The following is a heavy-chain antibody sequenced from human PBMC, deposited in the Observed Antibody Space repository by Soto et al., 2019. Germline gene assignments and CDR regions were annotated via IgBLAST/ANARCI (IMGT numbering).Heavy chain of an antibody. V-gene: IGHV3-33*08. CDR3: ARDFAVRQPPTWFDP. D-gene: IGHD1-1*01. CDR2: VWSDGSNK. J-gene: IGHJ5*02. CDR1: GFSFNIFA. Sequence: GGSLRLSCAASGFSFNIFAMHWVRQAPGEGLEWVAVVWSDGSNKYYADSVKDRFTVSRDNSKNTLFLQMDNLRVEATAVYFCARDFAVRQPPTWFDPWGQGTLVTVPQ.